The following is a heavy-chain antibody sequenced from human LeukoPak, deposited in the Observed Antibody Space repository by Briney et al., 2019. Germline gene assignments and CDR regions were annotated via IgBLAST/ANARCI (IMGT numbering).Heavy chain of an antibody. CDR3: ARDYQEYCSSTSCYGLWYYYYYMDV. Sequence: GGSLRLSCAASGFTFSGYSMNWVRQAPGKGLEWVSSISSSSSYIYYADSVKGRYTISRDNAKNSLYLQMNSLRAEDTAVYYCARDYQEYCSSTSCYGLWYYYYYMDVWGKGTTVTVSS. CDR2: ISSSSSYI. J-gene: IGHJ6*03. CDR1: GFTFSGYS. V-gene: IGHV3-21*01. D-gene: IGHD2-2*01.